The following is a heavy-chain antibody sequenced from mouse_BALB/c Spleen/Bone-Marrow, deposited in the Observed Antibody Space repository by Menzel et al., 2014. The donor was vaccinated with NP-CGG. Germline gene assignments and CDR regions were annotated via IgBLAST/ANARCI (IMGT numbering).Heavy chain of an antibody. Sequence: QVQLKQSEAEVVNPGASVKLSCRPSGYTFTNYWIQWVKQRPGQGLGWIGEIFPGTDTTYYNEKFKDKATLTIDTSSSTAYMQLSNLTSEDSAVYFCARNYDYDEGAWFAYWGQGTLVTVSA. J-gene: IGHJ3*01. CDR3: ARNYDYDEGAWFAY. CDR2: IFPGTDTT. CDR1: GYTFTNYW. V-gene: IGHV1S132*01. D-gene: IGHD2-4*01.